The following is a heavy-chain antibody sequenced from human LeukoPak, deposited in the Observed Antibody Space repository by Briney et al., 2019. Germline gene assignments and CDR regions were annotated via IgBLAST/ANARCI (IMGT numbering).Heavy chain of an antibody. CDR1: GFTFSSYA. D-gene: IGHD5-12*01. J-gene: IGHJ6*03. CDR2: ISFDGSNK. V-gene: IGHV3-30*04. Sequence: PGRSLRLSCAASGFTFSSYATHWVRQAPGKGLEWVAVISFDGSNKYYADSVKGRFTISRDNSKNTLYLQMNSLRAEDTAVYYSARGSRTIVTTKFARGHYMDVWGKGTTVTVSS. CDR3: ARGSRTIVTTKFARGHYMDV.